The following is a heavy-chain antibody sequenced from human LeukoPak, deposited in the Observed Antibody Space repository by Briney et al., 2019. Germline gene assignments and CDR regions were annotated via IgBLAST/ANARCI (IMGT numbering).Heavy chain of an antibody. D-gene: IGHD6-19*01. Sequence: GGSLRLSCAASGFTVSSNYMSWVRQAPGKGLEWVSVIYSGGSTYYADSVKGRFTISRDNSKNTVCLQMNSLRVEDTAVYYCARDPSGSGWSLSDWGQGTPVTVSS. CDR3: ARDPSGSGWSLSD. CDR1: GFTVSSNY. V-gene: IGHV3-53*01. J-gene: IGHJ4*02. CDR2: IYSGGST.